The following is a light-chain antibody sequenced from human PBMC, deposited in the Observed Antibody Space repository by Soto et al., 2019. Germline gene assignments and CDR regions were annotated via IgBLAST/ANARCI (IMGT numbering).Light chain of an antibody. CDR2: EVS. V-gene: IGLV2-8*01. CDR1: SSDVGGYNY. CDR3: SSFAGNNNLV. Sequence: QSALTQPPSASGSPGQSVTISCTGTSSDVGGYNYVSWYQQHPGKAPKLMISEVSKRPSGVPDRFSGSKSGNTASLTVSCLQAEDEADYYCSSFAGNNNLVFGGGTQLTVL. J-gene: IGLJ2*01.